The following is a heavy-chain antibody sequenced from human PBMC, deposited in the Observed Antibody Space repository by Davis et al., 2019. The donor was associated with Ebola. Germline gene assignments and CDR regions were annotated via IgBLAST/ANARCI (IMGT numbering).Heavy chain of an antibody. D-gene: IGHD5-24*01. V-gene: IGHV4-34*01. J-gene: IGHJ6*02. Sequence: SETLSLTCAVYGGSFSGYYWSWIRQPPGKGLEWIGEINHSGSTNYNPSLKSRVTISVDTSKNQFSLKLSSVTAADTAVYYCARKGWLQDYGMDVWGQGTTVTVSS. CDR3: ARKGWLQDYGMDV. CDR2: INHSGST. CDR1: GGSFSGYY.